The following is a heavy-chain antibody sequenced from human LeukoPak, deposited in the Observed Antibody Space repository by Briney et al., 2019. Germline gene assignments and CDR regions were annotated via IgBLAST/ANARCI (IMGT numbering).Heavy chain of an antibody. J-gene: IGHJ3*02. V-gene: IGHV3-21*01. CDR1: GFTFSSYS. CDR3: AREKPSAFDI. Sequence: GGSPRLSCAASGFTFSSYSMNWVRQAPGKGLEWVSSISSSSSYIYYADSVKGRFTISRDNAKNSLYLQMNSLRAEDTAVYYCAREKPSAFDIWGQGTMVTVSS. CDR2: ISSSSSYI.